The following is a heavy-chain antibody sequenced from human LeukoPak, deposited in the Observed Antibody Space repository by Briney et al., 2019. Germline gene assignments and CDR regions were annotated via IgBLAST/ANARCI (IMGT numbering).Heavy chain of an antibody. V-gene: IGHV3-73*01. CDR1: GFTFSGSA. D-gene: IGHD3-16*01. CDR3: ARDYLPKGLDI. CDR2: IRSKANSYAT. Sequence: GGSLKLSCAASGFTFSGSAMHWVRQASGKGLEWVGRIRSKANSYATAYAASVKGRFTISRDDSKNTAYLQMNSLKTEDTAVYYCARDYLPKGLDIWGQGTMVTVSS. J-gene: IGHJ3*02.